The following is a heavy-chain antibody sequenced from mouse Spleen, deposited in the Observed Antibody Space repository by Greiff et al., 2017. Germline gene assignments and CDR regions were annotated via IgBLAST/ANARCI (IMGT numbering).Heavy chain of an antibody. CDR1: GFSLTSYG. J-gene: IGHJ3*01. D-gene: IGHD2-4*01. CDR3: ARGDDYDVGAY. CDR2: IWRGGST. Sequence: QVQLKESGPGLVQPSQSLSITCTVSGFSLTSYGVHWVRQSPGKGLEWLGVIWRGGSTDYNAAFISRLSISKDNSKSQVFFKMNSLQADDTAIYYCARGDDYDVGAYWGPGTLVTVSA. V-gene: IGHV2-2*01.